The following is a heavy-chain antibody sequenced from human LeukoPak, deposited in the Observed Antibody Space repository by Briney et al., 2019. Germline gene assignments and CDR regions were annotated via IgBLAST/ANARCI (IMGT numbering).Heavy chain of an antibody. CDR3: ARDMYSSGRVPFDY. CDR1: GGTFSSYA. D-gene: IGHD6-19*01. J-gene: IGHJ4*02. CDR2: IIPIFGTA. V-gene: IGHV1-69*01. Sequence: GASVKVSCKASGGTFSSYAISWVRQAPGQGLEWMGGIIPIFGTANYAQKFQGRVTITADESTSTAYMELRSLRSDDTAVYYCARDMYSSGRVPFDYWGQGTLVTVSS.